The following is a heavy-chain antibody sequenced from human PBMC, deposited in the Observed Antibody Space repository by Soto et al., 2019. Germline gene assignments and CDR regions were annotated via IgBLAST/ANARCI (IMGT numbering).Heavy chain of an antibody. Sequence: SLRLSCAASGFTFSSYAMHWVRQAPGKGLEWVAVISYDGSNKYYADSVKGRFTISRDNSKNTLYLQMNSLRAEDTAVYYCARGARYSSSPALDYWRQGTLVTVSS. CDR1: GFTFSSYA. CDR3: ARGARYSSSPALDY. CDR2: ISYDGSNK. J-gene: IGHJ4*02. V-gene: IGHV3-30-3*01. D-gene: IGHD6-6*01.